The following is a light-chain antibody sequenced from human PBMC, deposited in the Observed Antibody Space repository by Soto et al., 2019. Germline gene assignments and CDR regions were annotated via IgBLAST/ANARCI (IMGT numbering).Light chain of an antibody. Sequence: QSVLTQPPSVSGAPGQRVTISCTGSSSNIGAGYDVHWYQQLPGTAPKLLLYGNNNRPSGVPDRFSGSKSGSSASLAITGLQAEDEADYYCQSYDSSLSGVVFGGGTQLTVL. CDR2: GNN. CDR1: SSNIGAGYD. V-gene: IGLV1-40*01. CDR3: QSYDSSLSGVV. J-gene: IGLJ2*01.